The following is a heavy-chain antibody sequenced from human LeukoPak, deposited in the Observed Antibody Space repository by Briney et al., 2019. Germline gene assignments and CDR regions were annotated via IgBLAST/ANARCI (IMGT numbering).Heavy chain of an antibody. CDR3: ARLWFGELFVQYYFDY. J-gene: IGHJ4*02. D-gene: IGHD3-10*01. CDR1: GGSISSNSYY. V-gene: IGHV4-39*07. CDR2: IYYSGST. Sequence: SETLSLTCTVSGGSISSNSYYWDWIRQPPGKGLEWIGSIYYSGSTYYNPSLKSRVTISVDTSKNQFSLKLSSVTAADTAVYYCARLWFGELFVQYYFDYWGQGTLVTVSS.